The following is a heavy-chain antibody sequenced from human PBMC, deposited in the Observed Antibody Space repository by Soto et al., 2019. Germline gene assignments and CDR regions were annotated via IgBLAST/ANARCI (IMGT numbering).Heavy chain of an antibody. CDR1: GFTFSSHA. J-gene: IGHJ4*02. CDR2: VDGSGADT. V-gene: IGHV3-23*01. D-gene: IGHD2-15*01. Sequence: AGGSLRLSCAASGFTFSSHAMGWLRQAPGTEPEWVAFVDGSGADTSYADSVKGRFTISRDNSENSLYLHMNSLRAEDTGRYFCAKEIFAAAYAATSAFVLWCPGTLVSV. CDR3: AKEIFAAAYAATSAFVL.